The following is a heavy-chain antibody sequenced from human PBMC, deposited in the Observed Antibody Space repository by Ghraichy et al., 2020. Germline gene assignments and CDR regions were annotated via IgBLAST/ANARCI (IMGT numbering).Heavy chain of an antibody. V-gene: IGHV4-39*07. CDR3: ASLIAASDHWYFHL. J-gene: IGHJ2*01. CDR1: GGSISNSYYY. Sequence: GSLSLTCTVSGGSISNSYYYWGWIRQPPGKGLEWIGNIFYSGTTYYNPSLRGRVAVSVDTSKNQFSLKLSSVTAADTAVYYCASLIAASDHWYFHLWGRGTLVTVSS. CDR2: IFYSGTT. D-gene: IGHD6-6*01.